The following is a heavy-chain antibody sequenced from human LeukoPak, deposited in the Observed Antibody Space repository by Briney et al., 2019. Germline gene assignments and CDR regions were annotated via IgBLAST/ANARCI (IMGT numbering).Heavy chain of an antibody. CDR1: GGSISSSSYY. V-gene: IGHV4-39*07. Sequence: SETLSLTCTVSGGSISSSSYYWGWLRQPPGKGLEWIGSIYYSGSTYYNPSLKSRVTISVDTSKNRFSLKLSSVTAADTAVYYCAKGGIAVAGPDAFDIWGQGTMVTVSS. J-gene: IGHJ3*02. CDR2: IYYSGST. D-gene: IGHD6-19*01. CDR3: AKGGIAVAGPDAFDI.